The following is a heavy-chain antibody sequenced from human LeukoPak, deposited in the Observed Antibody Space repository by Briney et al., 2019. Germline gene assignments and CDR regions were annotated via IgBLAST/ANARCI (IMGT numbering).Heavy chain of an antibody. D-gene: IGHD4-17*01. Sequence: SETLSLTCAVSGGSFSGYYWSWIRQPPGKGLEWIGEINHSGSTNYSPSLKSRITISVDTSKNQFSLKLSSVTAADTAVYYCARDSTTVTLPFFDYWGQGTLVTVSS. CDR2: INHSGST. J-gene: IGHJ4*02. V-gene: IGHV4-34*01. CDR1: GGSFSGYY. CDR3: ARDSTTVTLPFFDY.